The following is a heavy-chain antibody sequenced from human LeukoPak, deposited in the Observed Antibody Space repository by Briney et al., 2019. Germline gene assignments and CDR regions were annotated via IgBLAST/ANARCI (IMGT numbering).Heavy chain of an antibody. Sequence: GGSLRLSCAASGFTFSSSAMSWVRQVPGKGLEWVSGISASGGSTYYADSVRGRFTISRDNSKNTLYLQMNSLRAEDTAVYYCARDEGIAARLNYWGQGTLVTVSS. CDR1: GFTFSSSA. J-gene: IGHJ4*02. D-gene: IGHD6-6*01. CDR2: ISASGGST. V-gene: IGHV3-23*01. CDR3: ARDEGIAARLNY.